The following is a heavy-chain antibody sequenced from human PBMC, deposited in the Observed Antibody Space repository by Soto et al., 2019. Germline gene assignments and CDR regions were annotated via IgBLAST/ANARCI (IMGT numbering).Heavy chain of an antibody. CDR1: GGSISSYY. CDR3: ARQGGWYVHNNWFDP. V-gene: IGHV4-59*08. D-gene: IGHD6-19*01. Sequence: SETLSLTCTVSGGSISSYYWSWIRQPPGKGLEWIGYIYYSGSTNYNPSLKSRVTISVDTSKNQFSLKLSSVTAADTAVYYCARQGGWYVHNNWFDPWGQGTLVTVSS. J-gene: IGHJ5*02. CDR2: IYYSGST.